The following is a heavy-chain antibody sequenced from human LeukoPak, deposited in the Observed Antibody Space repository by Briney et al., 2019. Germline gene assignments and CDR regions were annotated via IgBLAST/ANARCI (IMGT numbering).Heavy chain of an antibody. Sequence: GGSLRLSCAASGFTFSSYWMSWVRQAPGKGLEWVANIKQDGSEKYYVDSVKGRFTISRDNAKNSLYLQMNSLRAEDTAVYYCARGGRGYGVPNDYWGQGTLVTVSS. V-gene: IGHV3-7*03. CDR1: GFTFSSYW. CDR2: IKQDGSEK. J-gene: IGHJ4*02. D-gene: IGHD4-17*01. CDR3: ARGGRGYGVPNDY.